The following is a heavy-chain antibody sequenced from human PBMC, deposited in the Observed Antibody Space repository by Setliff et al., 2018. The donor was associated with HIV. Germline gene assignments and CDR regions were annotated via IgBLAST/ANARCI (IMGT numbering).Heavy chain of an antibody. CDR3: ARSARDYDYLWGSDAFDI. CDR1: GGTFSSYA. CDR2: IIAIFGTA. V-gene: IGHV1-69*06. J-gene: IGHJ3*02. D-gene: IGHD3-16*01. Sequence: SVKVSCKASGGTFSSYAVTWVRQAPGQGLEWMGGIIAIFGTANYAQKFQGRVTITADKSTNTAYMELSSLAYGDTAMYYCARSARDYDYLWGSDAFDIWGQGTMVTVSS.